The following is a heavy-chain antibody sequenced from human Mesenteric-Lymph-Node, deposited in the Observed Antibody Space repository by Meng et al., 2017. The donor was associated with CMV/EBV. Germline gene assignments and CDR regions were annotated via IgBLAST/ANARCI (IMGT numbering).Heavy chain of an antibody. V-gene: IGHV1-2*06. J-gene: IGHJ4*02. CDR2: INPNSGDT. Sequence: QVQLVQSGAEVKKPGASVKVSCKASGYISGFYIHWVRQAPGQGLEWMGRINPNSGDTNYAQKFQGRVTLTRDTSISTAYMEMSRLRSDDTAMCYFASSDGVHWGQGTLVTVSS. D-gene: IGHD2-8*01. CDR1: GYISGFY. CDR3: ASSDGVH.